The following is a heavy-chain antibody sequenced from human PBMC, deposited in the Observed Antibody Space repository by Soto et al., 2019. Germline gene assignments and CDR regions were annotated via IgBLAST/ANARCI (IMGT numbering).Heavy chain of an antibody. V-gene: IGHV4-39*01. CDR2: IYYSGST. J-gene: IGHJ6*03. D-gene: IGHD4-4*01. Sequence: SETLSLTCTVSGGSISSSSYYWGWIRQPPGKGLEWIGSIYYSGSTYYNPSLKSRVTISVDTSKNQFSLKLSSETAADTAVYYCARPKVTTHYYYMDVWGKGTTVTVSS. CDR1: GGSISSSSYY. CDR3: ARPKVTTHYYYMDV.